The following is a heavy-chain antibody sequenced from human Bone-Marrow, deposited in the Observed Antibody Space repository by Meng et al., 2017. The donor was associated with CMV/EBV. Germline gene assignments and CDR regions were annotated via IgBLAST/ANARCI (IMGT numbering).Heavy chain of an antibody. Sequence: GESLKISCAASGFTFSSYSMNWVRQAPGKGLEWVSVISGSVISTFYADSVKGRFTISRDNSKNTLYLQMNSLRAEDTAVYYCAKVPQYYDFWSGYSTWGQGTLVTVSS. CDR3: AKVPQYYDFWSGYST. CDR1: GFTFSSYS. CDR2: ISGSVIST. V-gene: IGHV3-23*01. J-gene: IGHJ5*02. D-gene: IGHD3-3*01.